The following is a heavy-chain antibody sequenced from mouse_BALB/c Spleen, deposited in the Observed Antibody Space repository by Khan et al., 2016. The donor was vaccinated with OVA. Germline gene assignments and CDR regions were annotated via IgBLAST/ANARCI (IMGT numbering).Heavy chain of an antibody. V-gene: IGHV1-76*01. CDR2: IYPGTNSS. Sequence: QVQLKQSGAELVRPGASVKLSCKTSGYIFTSYWIHWVKQRSGQGLEWIARIYPGTNSSYYNEIFKGKATLTADKSSSTAYMQLSSLKSEDSAVYFWARDDPDGAWCVYWGQGTLVTVSA. CDR3: ARDDPDGAWCVY. CDR1: GYIFTSYW. J-gene: IGHJ3*01.